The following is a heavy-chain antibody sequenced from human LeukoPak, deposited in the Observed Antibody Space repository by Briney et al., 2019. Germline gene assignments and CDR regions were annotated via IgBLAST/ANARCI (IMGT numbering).Heavy chain of an antibody. V-gene: IGHV1-2*02. CDR2: INPNSGGT. CDR1: GYTFTYYY. Sequence: GASVKVSCKASGYTFTYYYMHWVRQAPGQGREGMGWINPNSGGTNYAQQFQGRVTMTRDTSISTTYMELSTLRSDDTAVYYCARGIAAPGGRWFDPWGQGTLVTVSS. J-gene: IGHJ5*02. D-gene: IGHD6-13*01. CDR3: ARGIAAPGGRWFDP.